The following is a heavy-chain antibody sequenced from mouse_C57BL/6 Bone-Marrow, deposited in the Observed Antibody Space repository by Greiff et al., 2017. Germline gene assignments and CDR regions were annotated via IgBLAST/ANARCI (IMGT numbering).Heavy chain of an antibody. V-gene: IGHV1-52*01. J-gene: IGHJ4*01. Sequence: QVQLQQPGAELVRPGSSVKLSCKASGYTFTSYWMHWVKQRPIQGLEWIGNIDPSDSETHYNQKFKDKATLTVDKSSSTAYMQLSSLTSEDSAVYYCARALLLRYYAMDYWGQGTSVTVSS. CDR3: ARALLLRYYAMDY. CDR2: IDPSDSET. CDR1: GYTFTSYW. D-gene: IGHD1-1*01.